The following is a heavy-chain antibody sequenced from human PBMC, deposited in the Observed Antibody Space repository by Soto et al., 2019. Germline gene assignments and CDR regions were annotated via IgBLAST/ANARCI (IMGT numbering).Heavy chain of an antibody. Sequence: QVQLVQSGAEVKKPGASVKVSCKASGYTFSDYYIHWVRQAPGQGLEWMGWINPNSGGTNSAQKFKGRVTMTGDTSSSTAYMELSSLRSDDTAVYYCAVARGMITVVFDHWGQGTLVTVSS. CDR1: GYTFSDYY. J-gene: IGHJ4*02. CDR3: AVARGMITVVFDH. D-gene: IGHD3-22*01. CDR2: INPNSGGT. V-gene: IGHV1-2*02.